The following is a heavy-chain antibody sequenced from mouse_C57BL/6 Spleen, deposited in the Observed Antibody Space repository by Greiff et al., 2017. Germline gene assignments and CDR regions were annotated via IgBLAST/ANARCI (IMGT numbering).Heavy chain of an antibody. CDR3: ARYDAY. CDR2: IYPGDGDT. CDR1: GYAFSSYW. V-gene: IGHV1-80*01. D-gene: IGHD2-3*01. J-gene: IGHJ3*01. Sequence: QVQLQQSGAELVKPGASVKISCKASGYAFSSYWINWVKQRPGKGLAWIGQIYPGDGDTNYNGKFKGKATLTADKSSSTAYMQLSSLTSEDSAVYFCARYDAYWGQGTLVTVSA.